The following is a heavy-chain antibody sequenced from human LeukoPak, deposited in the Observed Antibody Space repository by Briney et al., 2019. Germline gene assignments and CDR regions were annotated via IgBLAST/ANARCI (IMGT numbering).Heavy chain of an antibody. D-gene: IGHD3-22*01. V-gene: IGHV3-23*01. CDR1: EFTFSSYA. J-gene: IGHJ3*02. Sequence: GGSLRLSCAASEFTFSSYAMNWVRQAPGKGLEWVSSISGRGGSTYYADTVKGRFTISRDNSKNTLYLQMNSLRAEDTAVYYCAKVSIGYYDSSGYDAFDIWGQGTMVTVSS. CDR2: ISGRGGST. CDR3: AKVSIGYYDSSGYDAFDI.